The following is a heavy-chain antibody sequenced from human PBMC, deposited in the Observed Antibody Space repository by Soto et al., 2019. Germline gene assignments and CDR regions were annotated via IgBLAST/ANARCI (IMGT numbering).Heavy chain of an antibody. J-gene: IGHJ4*02. V-gene: IGHV1-18*01. D-gene: IGHD3-16*01. Sequence: QVQLVQSGAEVKKPGASVKVSCKASGYSFTSYGISWVRQAPGQGLEWMGWISGYDGNTKYAQKPQGRVNMTTDTSPRPAYMELRSLRSDDTAVYYCARDSVAGDPVDYWGQGTLVTVSS. CDR2: ISGYDGNT. CDR1: GYSFTSYG. CDR3: ARDSVAGDPVDY.